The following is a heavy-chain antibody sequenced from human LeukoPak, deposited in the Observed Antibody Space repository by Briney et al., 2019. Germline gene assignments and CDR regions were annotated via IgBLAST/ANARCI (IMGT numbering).Heavy chain of an antibody. CDR2: ISGSGGST. V-gene: IGHV3-23*01. D-gene: IGHD3-22*01. J-gene: IGHJ4*01. CDR1: GFTFSNYA. Sequence: PGGSLRLSCAASGFTFSNYAMTWVRQAPGKGLEWVSGISGSGGSTYYADSVKGRFTISRDNSKNMLYLQMNSLRAEDTAVYYCTKLPYYYDSSGSPNWGQGTLVTVSS. CDR3: TKLPYYYDSSGSPN.